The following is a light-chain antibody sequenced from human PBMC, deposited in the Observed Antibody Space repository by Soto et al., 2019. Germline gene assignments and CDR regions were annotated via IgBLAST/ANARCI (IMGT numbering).Light chain of an antibody. J-gene: IGKJ1*01. CDR1: QSVTNNQ. Sequence: EIVLTQSPGTLSLSPGERATLSCRASQSVTNNQFAWFRQKPGQAPRLLIYGATSRATGVPDRFSGSGSGTDFTLTINRLEPEDFAVYYCQQYGSSPRTFGLGTKVDIK. V-gene: IGKV3-20*01. CDR3: QQYGSSPRT. CDR2: GAT.